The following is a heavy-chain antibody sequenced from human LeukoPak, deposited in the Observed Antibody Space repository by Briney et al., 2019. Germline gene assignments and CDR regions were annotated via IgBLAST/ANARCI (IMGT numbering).Heavy chain of an antibody. V-gene: IGHV4-59*08. J-gene: IGHJ3*02. CDR3: ARPYSSGWYGAFDI. D-gene: IGHD6-19*01. Sequence: PSETLSLTCTVSGGSISSYYWSWIRQPPGKGLEWIGYIYYSGSTNYNPSLKSRVSISVDTSKNQFSLKLSSVTAADTAVYYCARPYSSGWYGAFDIWGQGTMVTVSS. CDR1: GGSISSYY. CDR2: IYYSGST.